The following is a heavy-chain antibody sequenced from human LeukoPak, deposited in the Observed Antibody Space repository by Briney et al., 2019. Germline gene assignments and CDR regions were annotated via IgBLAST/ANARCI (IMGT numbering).Heavy chain of an antibody. V-gene: IGHV3-23*01. CDR1: GFTFSSYA. D-gene: IGHD2-15*01. J-gene: IGHJ6*02. Sequence: GGSLRLSCAASGFTFSSYAMSWVRQAPGKGLEWVSTMSSSGGFTYYADSVKGRFTISRDNSENTLYLQMNSLRAEDTAVYYCAKGQAGGIYYYYYGMDVWGQGTTVTVSS. CDR2: MSSSGGFT. CDR3: AKGQAGGIYYYYYGMDV.